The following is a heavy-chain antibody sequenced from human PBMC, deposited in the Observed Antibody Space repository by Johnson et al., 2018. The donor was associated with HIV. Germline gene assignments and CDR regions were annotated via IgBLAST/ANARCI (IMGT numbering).Heavy chain of an antibody. CDR1: GFTFSSYG. Sequence: QVQVVESGGGVVQPGRSLRLSCAASGFTFSSYGMHWVRQAPGKGLEWVAVIWYDGSNKYYADSVKGRFTISSDNSKNTLYLQMNSLRAEDTAVYYCAKGDIHYTSSSPASVDLWDQGTMVTVAS. D-gene: IGHD6-6*01. CDR2: IWYDGSNK. J-gene: IGHJ3*01. V-gene: IGHV3-33*06. CDR3: AKGDIHYTSSSPASVDL.